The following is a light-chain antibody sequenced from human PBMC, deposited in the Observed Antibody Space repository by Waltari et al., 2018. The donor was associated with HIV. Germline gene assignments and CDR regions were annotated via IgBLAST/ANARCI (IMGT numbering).Light chain of an antibody. Sequence: EIVLTQSPATLSLSPGDTAVLSCRASENIRTFLAWYQQTSGQAPKLLVFDTSNRAAGVPVRFSGSGSGTQFTLTISGLESDDFATYYCQQRSSWPTTFGQGTKVEV. CDR1: ENIRTF. CDR3: QQRSSWPTT. V-gene: IGKV3-11*01. J-gene: IGKJ1*01. CDR2: DTS.